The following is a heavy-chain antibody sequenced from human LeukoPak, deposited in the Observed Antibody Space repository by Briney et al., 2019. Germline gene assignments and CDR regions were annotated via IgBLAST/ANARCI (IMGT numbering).Heavy chain of an antibody. J-gene: IGHJ6*03. CDR3: ARGVAIGLNWNYYYMDV. CDR2: TYYRSKWYN. Sequence: SQTLSLTCAISGDSVSSNSAAWNWIRQSPSRGLEWLGRTYYRSKWYNDYAVSVKSRITINPDTSKNQFSLQLNSVTPEDTAVYYCARGVAIGLNWNYYYMDVWGKGTTVTVSS. V-gene: IGHV6-1*01. D-gene: IGHD2-21*01. CDR1: GDSVSSNSAA.